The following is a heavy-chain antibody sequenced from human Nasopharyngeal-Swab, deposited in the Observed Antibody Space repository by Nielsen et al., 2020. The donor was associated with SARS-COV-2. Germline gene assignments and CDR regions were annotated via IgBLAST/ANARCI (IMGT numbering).Heavy chain of an antibody. CDR1: GGSISSYY. CDR2: IYYSGST. V-gene: IGHV4-59*01. D-gene: IGHD6-13*01. Sequence: SETLSLTCTVSGGSISSYYWSWIRQPPGKGLEWIGYIYYSGSTNYNPSLKSRVTISVDTSKNQFSLKLSSVTAADTAVYYCARDGPGIAAAGTTYYYYYMDVWGKGTTVTVSS. CDR3: ARDGPGIAAAGTTYYYYYMDV. J-gene: IGHJ6*03.